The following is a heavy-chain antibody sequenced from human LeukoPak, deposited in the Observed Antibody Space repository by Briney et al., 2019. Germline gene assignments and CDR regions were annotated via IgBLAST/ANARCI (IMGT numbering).Heavy chain of an antibody. CDR2: INPSGGNT. D-gene: IGHD3-22*01. Sequence: GASVKVSCKASGYTFTSYYMHWVRQAPGQGLEWMGIINPSGGNTNYAQKLQGRVTMTTDTSTSTAYMELRSLRSDDTAVYYCARLATYYYDSSGYYDDYWGQGTLVTVSS. CDR1: GYTFTSYY. J-gene: IGHJ4*02. V-gene: IGHV1-46*01. CDR3: ARLATYYYDSSGYYDDY.